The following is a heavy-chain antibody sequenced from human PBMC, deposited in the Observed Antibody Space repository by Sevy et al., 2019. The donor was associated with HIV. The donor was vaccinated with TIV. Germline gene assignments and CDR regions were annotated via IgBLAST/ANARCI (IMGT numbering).Heavy chain of an antibody. CDR3: ARDDRGYSGYDRGNFDY. J-gene: IGHJ4*02. D-gene: IGHD5-12*01. CDR2: ISSSGSTI. Sequence: GGSLRLSCAASGFTFSSYEMNWVRQAPGKGREWVSYISSSGSTIYYADSVKGRFTISRDNAKNSLYLQMNSLRAEDTAVYYCARDDRGYSGYDRGNFDYWGRGTLVTVSS. V-gene: IGHV3-48*03. CDR1: GFTFSSYE.